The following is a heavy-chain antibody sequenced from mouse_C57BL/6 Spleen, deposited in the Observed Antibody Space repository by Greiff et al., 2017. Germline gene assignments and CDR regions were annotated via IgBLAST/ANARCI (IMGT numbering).Heavy chain of an antibody. CDR1: GFTFSSYA. D-gene: IGHD2-4*01. Sequence: EVKLMESGEGLVKPGGSLKLSCAASGFTFSSYAMSWVRQTPEKRLEWVAYISSGGDYIYYADTVKGRFTISRDNARNTLYLQMSSLKSEDTAMYYCTRVYDYDYFDYWGQGTTLTVSS. V-gene: IGHV5-9-1*02. CDR2: ISSGGDYI. CDR3: TRVYDYDYFDY. J-gene: IGHJ2*01.